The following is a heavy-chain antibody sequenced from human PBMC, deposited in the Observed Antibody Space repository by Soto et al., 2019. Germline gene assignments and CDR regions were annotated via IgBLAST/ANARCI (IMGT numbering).Heavy chain of an antibody. J-gene: IGHJ6*02. CDR3: ARDPVITMVRGVITDYYYYGMDV. CDR2: IIPIFGAA. CDR1: GGTFSSYA. D-gene: IGHD3-10*01. Sequence: GASVKVSCKASGGTFSSYAISWVRQAPGQGLEWMGGIIPIFGAANYAQKFQGRVTITADESTSTAYMELSSLRSEDTAVYYCARDPVITMVRGVITDYYYYGMDVWGQGTTVTVSS. V-gene: IGHV1-69*13.